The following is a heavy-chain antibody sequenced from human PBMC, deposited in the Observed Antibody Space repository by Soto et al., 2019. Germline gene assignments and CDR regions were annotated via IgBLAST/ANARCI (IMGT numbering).Heavy chain of an antibody. CDR1: GYTFTSYG. J-gene: IGHJ3*02. D-gene: IGHD3-10*01. V-gene: IGHV1-18*01. Sequence: ASVKVSCKASGYTFTSYGISWVRQAPGQGLEWMGWISAYNGNTNYAQKLQGRVTMTTDTSTSTAYMELRSLRSDDTAVYYCARDRASLRNVWFGELFEDAFDIWGQGTMVTVSS. CDR3: ARDRASLRNVWFGELFEDAFDI. CDR2: ISAYNGNT.